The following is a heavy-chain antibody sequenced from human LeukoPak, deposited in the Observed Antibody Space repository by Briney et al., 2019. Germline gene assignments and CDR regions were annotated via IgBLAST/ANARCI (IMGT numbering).Heavy chain of an antibody. Sequence: PGGSLRLSCAASGLTVSSNYMSWVRQPPGKGLEWVANINQDGSEKFYVDSVKGRFTVSRDNAKNSLYLQMNSLRAEDTAVYYCARDIVPPGIFWEFWGQGSLVTVSS. CDR2: INQDGSEK. J-gene: IGHJ4*02. V-gene: IGHV3-7*05. CDR3: ARDIVPPGIFWEF. D-gene: IGHD2-2*01. CDR1: GLTVSSNY.